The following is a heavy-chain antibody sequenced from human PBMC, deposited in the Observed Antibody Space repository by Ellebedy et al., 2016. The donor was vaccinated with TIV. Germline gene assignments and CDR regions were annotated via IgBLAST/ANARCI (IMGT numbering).Heavy chain of an antibody. V-gene: IGHV3-23*01. Sequence: GGSLRLSCAASGFSVSSNYMNWVRQAPGKGLEWVSAISGSGGSTYYADSVKGRFTISRDNSKNTLYLQMNSLRAEDTAVYYCAKAILVATTRGDYYYGMDVWGQGTTVTVSS. D-gene: IGHD5-12*01. CDR2: ISGSGGST. CDR3: AKAILVATTRGDYYYGMDV. CDR1: GFSVSSNY. J-gene: IGHJ6*02.